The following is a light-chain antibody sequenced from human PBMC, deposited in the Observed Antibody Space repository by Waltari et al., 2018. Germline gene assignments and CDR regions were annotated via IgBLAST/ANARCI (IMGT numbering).Light chain of an antibody. V-gene: IGKV1-16*02. Sequence: DIQMTQSPSSLSASVGDRVTITCRASQAIRNSLSWFQQKSGEAPKSLIYGASNLQSGVPSKCSGSGYGTDFTLTITSLQPEDFATYYCLQYNSYPRTFGQGTKVEIK. CDR3: LQYNSYPRT. CDR1: QAIRNS. CDR2: GAS. J-gene: IGKJ1*01.